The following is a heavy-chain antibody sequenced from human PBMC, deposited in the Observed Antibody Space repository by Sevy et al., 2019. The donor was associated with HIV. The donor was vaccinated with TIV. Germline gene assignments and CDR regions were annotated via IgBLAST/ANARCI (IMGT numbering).Heavy chain of an antibody. D-gene: IGHD3-10*01. CDR2: IWHDGNYK. CDR3: ARDPLYYSHRDSYHLKYYFDY. J-gene: IGHJ4*02. CDR1: GFAFSRYG. Sequence: GGSLRLSCGASGFAFSRYGMHWVRQAPGKGLEWVALIWHDGNYKYYADSVKGRFTISRDNSKNTLYLQMNSLRGDDSAVYFCARDPLYYSHRDSYHLKYYFDYWGQGTQVTVSS. V-gene: IGHV3-33*01.